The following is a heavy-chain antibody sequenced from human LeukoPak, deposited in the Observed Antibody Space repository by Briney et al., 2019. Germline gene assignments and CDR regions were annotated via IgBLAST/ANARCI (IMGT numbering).Heavy chain of an antibody. CDR3: TTDFWSGYYHFDY. Sequence: GGSLRLSCAASGFTFSNAWMSWVRQAPGKGLEWVGRIKSKTDGGTTDYAAPVKGRFTISRDDLKNTLYLQMNSLKTEDTAVYYCTTDFWSGYYHFDYWGQGTLVTVSS. V-gene: IGHV3-15*01. CDR1: GFTFSNAW. CDR2: IKSKTDGGTT. D-gene: IGHD3-3*01. J-gene: IGHJ4*02.